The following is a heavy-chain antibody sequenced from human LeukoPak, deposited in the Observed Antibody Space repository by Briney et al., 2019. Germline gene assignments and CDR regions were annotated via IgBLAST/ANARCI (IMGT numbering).Heavy chain of an antibody. CDR2: IYYSGRT. D-gene: IGHD2-2*01. CDR3: ARRWAAMPFDY. J-gene: IGHJ4*02. V-gene: IGHV4-39*01. CDR1: GGSISSSSYY. Sequence: PSETLSLTCTVSGGSISSSSYYWGWIRQPPGKGLEWIGSIYYSGRTYYNPSLKSRVTISVDTSKNQFSLKLSSVTAADTAVYYCARRWAAMPFDYWGQGTLVTVSS.